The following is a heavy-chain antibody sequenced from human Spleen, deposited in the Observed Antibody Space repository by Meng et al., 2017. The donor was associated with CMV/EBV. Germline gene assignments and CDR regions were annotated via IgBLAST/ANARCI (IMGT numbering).Heavy chain of an antibody. J-gene: IGHJ5*02. CDR1: GFTFSSYW. V-gene: IGHV3-48*01. Sequence: GGSLRLSCAVSGFTFSSYWMHWVRQAPGKGLEWVSYISGSGRTIYYADSVKGRFTIFRDSSKNTVYLEMNSLRAEDTALYYCAKDSTYSAWGQGTLVTVSS. CDR3: AKDSTYSA. CDR2: ISGSGRTI. D-gene: IGHD6-13*01.